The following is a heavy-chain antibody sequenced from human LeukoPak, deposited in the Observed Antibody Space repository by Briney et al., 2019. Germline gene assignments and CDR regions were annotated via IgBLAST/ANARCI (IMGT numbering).Heavy chain of an antibody. V-gene: IGHV3-23*01. D-gene: IGHD3-10*01. Sequence: GGSLRLSCAASGFPFSSYAMSWVRQAPGRGLEWVSTISGSGGSTYYADSVKGRFTISRDNSKNTLYLQMNSLRADDTALYYCAKDLITMVRGGSFDYWGQGTLVTVSS. CDR1: GFPFSSYA. CDR2: ISGSGGST. J-gene: IGHJ4*02. CDR3: AKDLITMVRGGSFDY.